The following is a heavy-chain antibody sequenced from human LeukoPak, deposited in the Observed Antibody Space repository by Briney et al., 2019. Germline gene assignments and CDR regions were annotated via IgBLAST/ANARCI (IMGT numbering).Heavy chain of an antibody. CDR2: ISYDGSNK. CDR1: GFTFSSYG. V-gene: IGHV3-30*03. CDR3: ARAYGSYYYYGMDV. D-gene: IGHD3-10*01. J-gene: IGHJ6*02. Sequence: GRSLRLSCAASGFTFSSYGMHWVRQAPGKGLEWVAVISYDGSNKYYADSVKGRFTISRDNPKNTLYLQMNSLRAEDTAVYYCARAYGSYYYYGMDVWGQGTTVTVSS.